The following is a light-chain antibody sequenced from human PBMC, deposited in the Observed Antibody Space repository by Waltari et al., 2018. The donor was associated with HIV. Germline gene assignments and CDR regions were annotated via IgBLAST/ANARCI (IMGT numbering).Light chain of an antibody. CDR1: TSNIGSNS. V-gene: IGLV1-44*01. J-gene: IGLJ3*02. Sequence: QSVLTQPPSASGTPGQRVAMSCSGSTSNIGSNSVDWYQQVPGTAPKLLIYETDQRPSGVPDRFSGSKSGTSASLAISVLQSEDEADYYCASWDDSLPASWVFGGGTSLTVL. CDR3: ASWDDSLPASWV. CDR2: ETD.